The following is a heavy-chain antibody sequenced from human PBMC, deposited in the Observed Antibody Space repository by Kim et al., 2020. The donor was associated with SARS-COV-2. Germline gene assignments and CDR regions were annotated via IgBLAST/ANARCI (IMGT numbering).Heavy chain of an antibody. V-gene: IGHV3-23*01. CDR1: GFTLSSYA. J-gene: IGHJ3*02. CDR2: ISGGGGST. Sequence: GGSLRLSCAASGFTLSSYAMSWVRQAPGKGLEWVSGISGGGGSTYYADSVKGRFTISRDNSKNTLYLQMNRLRVEDTAVYYCAKHWDYYDSSGYDPRITRFGAFDIWGQGTLVTVSS. D-gene: IGHD3-22*01. CDR3: AKHWDYYDSSGYDPRITRFGAFDI.